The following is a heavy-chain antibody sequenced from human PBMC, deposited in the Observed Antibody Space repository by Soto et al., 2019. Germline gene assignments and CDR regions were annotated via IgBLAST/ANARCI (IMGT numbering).Heavy chain of an antibody. D-gene: IGHD6-19*01. CDR2: VYYSGST. V-gene: IGHV4-39*01. CDR3: ARSPGYSSGWYGFYYGMDV. J-gene: IGHJ6*01. CDR1: GGSISCGTYY. Sequence: SETLSLTSTVSGGSISCGTYYWAWIRQPPGKGLEWIGTVYYSGSTYYNPSLKSRVTVSVDMSKNQVSLKLSSVTAADTAVYYCARSPGYSSGWYGFYYGMDVWGQGTSVTVSS.